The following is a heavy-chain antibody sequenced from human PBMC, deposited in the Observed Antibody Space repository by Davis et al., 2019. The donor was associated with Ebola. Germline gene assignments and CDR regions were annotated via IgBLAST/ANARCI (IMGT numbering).Heavy chain of an antibody. D-gene: IGHD6-6*01. CDR2: INTGNGNT. J-gene: IGHJ4*02. Sequence: AASVKVSCKASGYSFTNYAIHWVRQAPGQRLEWMGWINTGNGNTEYSQKFQGRVTITRDTSASTAYMELSSLRSEDSAVYYCARDGQLAFDFWGQGTLVTVSS. V-gene: IGHV1-3*04. CDR3: ARDGQLAFDF. CDR1: GYSFTNYA.